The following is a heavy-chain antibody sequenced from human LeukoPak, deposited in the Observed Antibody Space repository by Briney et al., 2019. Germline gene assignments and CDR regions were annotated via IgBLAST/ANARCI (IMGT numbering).Heavy chain of an antibody. J-gene: IGHJ4*02. CDR3: AKREGPYYFAY. Sequence: GGSLRLSCAASGFTFRSYAMSWVRQAPGKGLEWVSAISGGDIIYYADSVKGRFTISRDNSKNTLYLQMNSLRAEDTAVYYCAKREGPYYFAYWGQGTLVTVSS. CDR1: GFTFRSYA. V-gene: IGHV3-23*01. CDR2: ISGGDII. D-gene: IGHD5-24*01.